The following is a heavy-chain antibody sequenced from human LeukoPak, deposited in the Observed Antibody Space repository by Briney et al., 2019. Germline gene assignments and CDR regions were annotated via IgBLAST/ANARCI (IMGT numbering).Heavy chain of an antibody. Sequence: SETLSLTCTVSGGSISGWYWSWIRQPPGKGLEWIGYIYGSGNTNYNPSLKSRVTISLDTSKNQFSLKLSSVTAADTAVYYCARIGSYGSDYWGQGTLVTVSS. V-gene: IGHV4-59*08. D-gene: IGHD1-26*01. CDR3: ARIGSYGSDY. CDR1: GGSISGWY. CDR2: IYGSGNT. J-gene: IGHJ4*02.